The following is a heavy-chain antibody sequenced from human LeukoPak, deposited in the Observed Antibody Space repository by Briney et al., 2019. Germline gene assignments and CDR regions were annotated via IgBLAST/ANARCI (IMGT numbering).Heavy chain of an antibody. J-gene: IGHJ4*02. Sequence: ASVKVSCKASGYTFTIYGISWVRQAPGQGLEWMGWINPNSGGTNYAQKFQGRVTMTRDTSISTAYMELSRLRSDDTAVYYCARDAHSDYWGQGTLVTVSS. CDR2: INPNSGGT. CDR3: ARDAHSDY. V-gene: IGHV1-2*02. CDR1: GYTFTIYG.